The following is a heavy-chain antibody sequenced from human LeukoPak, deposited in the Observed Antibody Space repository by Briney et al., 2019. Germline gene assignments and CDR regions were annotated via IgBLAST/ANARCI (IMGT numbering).Heavy chain of an antibody. V-gene: IGHV3-21*01. Sequence: GGSLRLSCAASGFTFSSYAMHWVRQAPGKGLEWVSSITSSSSYIYYTDSVKGRFTISRDNAKNSLYLQMNSLRAEDTAVYYCAELGITMIGGVWGKGTTVTISS. D-gene: IGHD3-10*02. CDR2: ITSSSSYI. CDR3: AELGITMIGGV. CDR1: GFTFSSYA. J-gene: IGHJ6*04.